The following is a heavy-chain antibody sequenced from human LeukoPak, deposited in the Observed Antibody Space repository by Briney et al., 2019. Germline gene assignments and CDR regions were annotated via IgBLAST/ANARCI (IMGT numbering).Heavy chain of an antibody. CDR1: GFTFSSYW. Sequence: PGGSLRLSCAASGFTFSSYWMHWVRQAPGKGLVWVSRINSDGSSTSYADSVKGRFTISRDNAKNTLYLQMNSLRAEDTAVYYCARAARPEYSSRRAHWYFDLWGRGTLVTVSS. CDR3: ARAARPEYSSRRAHWYFDL. V-gene: IGHV3-74*01. D-gene: IGHD6-13*01. J-gene: IGHJ2*01. CDR2: INSDGSST.